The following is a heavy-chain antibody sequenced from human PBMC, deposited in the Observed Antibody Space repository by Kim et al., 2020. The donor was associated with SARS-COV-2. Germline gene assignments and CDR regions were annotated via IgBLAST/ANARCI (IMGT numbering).Heavy chain of an antibody. CDR2: INKDGRKT. CDR1: GFPFDGFS. CDR3: AKEQLGTRSVSFDS. Sequence: GGSLRLSCSASGFPFDGFSMPWVRQVPGRSLEWVSLINKDGRKTFYSDSVKGRFTISRDNSENSLYLQMDGLTPEDTALYYCAKEQLGTRSVSFDSLCQG. D-gene: IGHD1-1*01. J-gene: IGHJ4*02. V-gene: IGHV3-43*01.